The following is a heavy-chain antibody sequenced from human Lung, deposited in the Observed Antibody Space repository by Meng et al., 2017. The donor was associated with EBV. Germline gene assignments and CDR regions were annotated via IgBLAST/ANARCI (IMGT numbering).Heavy chain of an antibody. J-gene: IGHJ1*01. CDR3: LRGSGGSV. V-gene: IGHV4-4*02. Sequence: EQLAASCQALVKASGTLSLSCAVSGDSITNHNWWAWVRQPPGKGLEWIGEIPHRGSSAYNPSLKSRVSMSIDKSKNQFSLKLTSVTAADTAVYHCLRGSGGSVWGQGTLVTVSS. D-gene: IGHD3-10*01. CDR1: GDSITNHNW. CDR2: IPHRGSS.